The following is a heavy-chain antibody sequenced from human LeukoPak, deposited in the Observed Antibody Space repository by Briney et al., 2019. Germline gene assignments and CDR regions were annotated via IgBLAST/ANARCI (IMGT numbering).Heavy chain of an antibody. D-gene: IGHD4-11*01. J-gene: IGHJ4*02. Sequence: ASVKVSCKASGYTFTGYHMHWVRQAPGQGLEWMGWINPNSGDTNYAQKFQGRVTMTRDTSISTAYMELSSLRSDDTAVYYCAKGDSNYGGIGYWGQGTLVTVSS. CDR3: AKGDSNYGGIGY. V-gene: IGHV1-2*02. CDR2: INPNSGDT. CDR1: GYTFTGYH.